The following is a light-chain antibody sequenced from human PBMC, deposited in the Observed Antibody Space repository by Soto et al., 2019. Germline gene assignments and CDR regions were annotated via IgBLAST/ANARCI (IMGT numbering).Light chain of an antibody. V-gene: IGKV3D-20*01. CDR3: QQYGTSPIT. CDR1: QSVSSSY. CDR2: DAS. Sequence: EIVLTQSPATLSLSPGERATLSCGASQSVSSSYLAWYQQKPGLAPRLLIYDASSRATGIPDRFSGSGSGTDFTLTISRLQPEDFAPYYCQQYGTSPITFGQGTRLEIK. J-gene: IGKJ5*01.